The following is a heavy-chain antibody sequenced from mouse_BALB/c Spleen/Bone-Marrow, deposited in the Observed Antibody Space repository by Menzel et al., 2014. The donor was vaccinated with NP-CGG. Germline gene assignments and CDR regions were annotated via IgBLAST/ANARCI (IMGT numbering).Heavy chain of an antibody. J-gene: IGHJ2*01. V-gene: IGHV5-17*02. CDR1: GFTFSSFG. CDR3: ARGGNWEDFDY. D-gene: IGHD4-1*01. Sequence: DVKLVESGGGLVQPGGSRKLSCAASGFTFSSFGMHWVRQAPERGLEWVAYISSGSSTIFYADTVKGRFTISRDNPKNTLFLQMTSLRSEDTAMYYCARGGNWEDFDYWGQGTTLTVPS. CDR2: ISSGSSTI.